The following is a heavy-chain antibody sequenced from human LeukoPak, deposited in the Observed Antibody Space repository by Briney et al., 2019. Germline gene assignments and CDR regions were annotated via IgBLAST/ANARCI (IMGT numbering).Heavy chain of an antibody. CDR2: INHSGST. V-gene: IGHV4-34*01. CDR1: GGSFSGYY. CDR3: ARSLGYSYGYEDY. D-gene: IGHD5-18*01. J-gene: IGHJ4*02. Sequence: NPSETLSLTCAVYGGSFSGYYWSWIRQPPGKGLEWIGEINHSGSTNYNPSLKSRVTISVDTSKNQFSLKLSSVTAADTAVYYCARSLGYSYGYEDYWGQGTLVTVSS.